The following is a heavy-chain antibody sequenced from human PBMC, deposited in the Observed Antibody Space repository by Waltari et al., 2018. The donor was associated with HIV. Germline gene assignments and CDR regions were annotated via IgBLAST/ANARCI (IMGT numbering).Heavy chain of an antibody. Sequence: QQLGAALLHPADTLSLPCAVDDGTVSGHHWRWIRQSPGKGLEWIGEINYSGVPNYNSSLKSRATISVDRSKKQFSLRLTSLTAADTGVYFCARWEGFFDVWG. V-gene: IGHV4-34*08. CDR2: INYSGVP. CDR3: ARWEGFFDV. CDR1: DGTVSGHH. J-gene: IGHJ3*01. D-gene: IGHD1-26*01.